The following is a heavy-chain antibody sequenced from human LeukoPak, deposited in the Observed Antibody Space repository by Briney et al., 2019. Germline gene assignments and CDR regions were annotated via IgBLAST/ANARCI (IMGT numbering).Heavy chain of an antibody. D-gene: IGHD6-19*01. CDR3: ARHLSSGWLFDY. J-gene: IGHJ4*02. V-gene: IGHV1-69*06. CDR1: GGTFSSYA. CDR2: IIPIFGTA. Sequence: SVKVSCKASGGTFSSYAISWVRQAPGQGLEWMGGIIPIFGTANYAQKFQGRVTITADKSTSTAYMELSSLRSEDTAVYYCARHLSSGWLFDYWGQGTLVTASS.